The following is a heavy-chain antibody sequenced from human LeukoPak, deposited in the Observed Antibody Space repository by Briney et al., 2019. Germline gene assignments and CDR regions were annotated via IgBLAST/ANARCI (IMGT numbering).Heavy chain of an antibody. J-gene: IGHJ4*02. D-gene: IGHD5-24*01. Sequence: GGSLRLSCAASGFTFSDNYISWIRQAPGKGLEWVAVISYDGSNKYYADSVKGRFTISRDNSKNTLYLQMSSLRAEDTAVYYCARVGEKAFHIWPEIDYWGQGTLVTVS. V-gene: IGHV3-30*03. CDR2: ISYDGSNK. CDR1: GFTFSDNY. CDR3: ARVGEKAFHIWPEIDY.